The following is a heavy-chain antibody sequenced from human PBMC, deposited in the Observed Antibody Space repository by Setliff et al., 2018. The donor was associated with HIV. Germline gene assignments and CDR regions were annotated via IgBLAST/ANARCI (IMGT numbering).Heavy chain of an antibody. CDR3: ARQRSIAARPNSAFDI. D-gene: IGHD6-6*01. J-gene: IGHJ3*02. CDR1: GYSFTSNW. Sequence: PGESLKISCKTSGYSFTSNWVGWVRQTPGKGMEWMAIIYPGDSDTTYNPSFQGQVTISVDKSITSAFLQLRRVKVSDTGLYYCARQRSIAARPNSAFDIWGQGTMVTVSS. V-gene: IGHV5-51*01. CDR2: IYPGDSDT.